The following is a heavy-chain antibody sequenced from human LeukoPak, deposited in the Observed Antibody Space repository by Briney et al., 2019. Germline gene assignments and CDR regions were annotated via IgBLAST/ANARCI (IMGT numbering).Heavy chain of an antibody. Sequence: PSETLSLTCTVSGGSISSSSYYWGWIRQPPGKGLEWIGSIYYSGSTYYNPSLKSRVTISVDTSKNQFSLKLSSVTAADTAVYYCARPGNWNYDAFDIWGQGTMVTVSS. CDR2: IYYSGST. D-gene: IGHD1-7*01. V-gene: IGHV4-39*07. CDR1: GGSISSSSYY. CDR3: ARPGNWNYDAFDI. J-gene: IGHJ3*02.